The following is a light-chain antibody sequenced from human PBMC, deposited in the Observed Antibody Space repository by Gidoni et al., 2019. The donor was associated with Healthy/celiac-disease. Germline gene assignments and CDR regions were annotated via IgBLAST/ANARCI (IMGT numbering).Light chain of an antibody. J-gene: IGLJ3*02. Sequence: QSVLTQPPSVSVAPGQKVTISCSGSSSNIGNNYVSWYQQLPGTAPKLRIYDNNKRPSGIPDRFSGSKSGTSATLGITGLQTGDEADYYCGTWDSSLSAGWVFGGGTKLTVL. CDR2: DNN. CDR3: GTWDSSLSAGWV. V-gene: IGLV1-51*01. CDR1: SSNIGNNY.